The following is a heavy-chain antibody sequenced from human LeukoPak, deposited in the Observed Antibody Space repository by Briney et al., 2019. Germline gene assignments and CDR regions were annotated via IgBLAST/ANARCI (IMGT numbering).Heavy chain of an antibody. CDR2: IYYSGST. Sequence: SETLSLTCTVSGGSISSYYWSWIRQPPGKGLEWIGYIYYSGSTNYNPSLKSRVTISVDTSKNQFSLKLSSVTAADTAVYYCAKAAGFYDTNWFDPWGQGTLVTVSS. D-gene: IGHD3-22*01. J-gene: IGHJ5*02. CDR3: AKAAGFYDTNWFDP. V-gene: IGHV4-59*01. CDR1: GGSISSYY.